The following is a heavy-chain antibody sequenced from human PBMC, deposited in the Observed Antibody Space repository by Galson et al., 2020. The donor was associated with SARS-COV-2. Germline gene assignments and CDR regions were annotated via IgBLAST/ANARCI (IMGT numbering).Heavy chain of an antibody. CDR3: ARQGVNMIVLVTVPGWYFDL. D-gene: IGHD3-22*01. J-gene: IGHJ2*01. V-gene: IGHV4-38-2*02. Sequence: SETLSLTCTVPGYSVSTTNYWGWVRQPPGRGLEWIGSVYPSGTTYYNPSLKSRVTISVDTSKNQFSLRLDSVTAADTALYYCARQGVNMIVLVTVPGWYFDLWGRGTLGTVSS. CDR1: GYSVSTTNY. CDR2: VYPSGTT.